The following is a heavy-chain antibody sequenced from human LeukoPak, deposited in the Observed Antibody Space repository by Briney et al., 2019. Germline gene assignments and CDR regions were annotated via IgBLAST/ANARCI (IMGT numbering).Heavy chain of an antibody. Sequence: SETLSLTCTVSGGSMTNYYWCWIRQPAGKGLEWIGRVHSSGTTDYSSALKSRVTVSVDTSKNQFSLSLTSVTAADTAVYYCARDTRERYIRGALDIWGQGTMVTVSS. CDR1: GGSMTNYY. V-gene: IGHV4-4*07. D-gene: IGHD3-9*01. CDR2: VHSSGTT. J-gene: IGHJ3*02. CDR3: ARDTRERYIRGALDI.